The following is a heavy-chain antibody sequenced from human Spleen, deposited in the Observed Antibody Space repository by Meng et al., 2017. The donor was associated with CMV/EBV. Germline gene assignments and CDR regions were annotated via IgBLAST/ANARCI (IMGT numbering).Heavy chain of an antibody. V-gene: IGHV3-30*18. Sequence: LSCEASGFTFSSYGMHWVRQAPGKGLEWVAVISYDGSNKYYADSVKGRFTISRDNSKNTLYLQMNSLRAEDTAVYYCAKGPDTATDYWGQGTLVTVSS. D-gene: IGHD5-18*01. J-gene: IGHJ4*02. CDR2: ISYDGSNK. CDR3: AKGPDTATDY. CDR1: GFTFSSYG.